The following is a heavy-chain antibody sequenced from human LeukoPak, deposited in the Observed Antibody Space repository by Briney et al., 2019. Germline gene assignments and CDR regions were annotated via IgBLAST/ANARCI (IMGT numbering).Heavy chain of an antibody. CDR3: ASTTFYCSGGSCYFDWFDP. D-gene: IGHD2-15*01. V-gene: IGHV5-51*01. Sequence: GESLKITCKGSGYSFTSYWIGWVRQMPGKGLEWMGIIYPGDSDTRYSPSFQGQVTISADKSISTAYLQWSSLKASDTAMYYCASTTFYCSGGSCYFDWFDPWGQGTLVTVSS. CDR1: GYSFTSYW. CDR2: IYPGDSDT. J-gene: IGHJ5*02.